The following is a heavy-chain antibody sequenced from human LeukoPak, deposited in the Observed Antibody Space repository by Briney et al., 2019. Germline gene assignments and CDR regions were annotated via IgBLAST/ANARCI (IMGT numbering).Heavy chain of an antibody. Sequence: GGSLRLSCAASGFTFSSYAMSWVRQAPGKGLEWVSAISGSGGSTCYADSVKGRFTISRDNSKNTLYLQMNSLRAEDTALYYCARAPYPEAVAGYFQHWGQGTLVTVSS. D-gene: IGHD1-14*01. CDR3: ARAPYPEAVAGYFQH. J-gene: IGHJ1*01. CDR2: ISGSGGST. CDR1: GFTFSSYA. V-gene: IGHV3-23*01.